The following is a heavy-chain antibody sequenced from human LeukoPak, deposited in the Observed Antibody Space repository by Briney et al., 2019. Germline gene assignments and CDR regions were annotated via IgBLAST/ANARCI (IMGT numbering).Heavy chain of an antibody. CDR2: IYSGGST. V-gene: IGHV3-53*01. D-gene: IGHD6-13*01. Sequence: GGSLRLSCAASGFTVSSNYMSWVRQAPGKGLEWVSVIYSGGSTYYADSVKGRFTISRDNSKNTLYLQMNSLRAEDTAVYYCARGIAAARSRDAFDIWGQGTMVTVSS. CDR1: GFTVSSNY. CDR3: ARGIAAARSRDAFDI. J-gene: IGHJ3*02.